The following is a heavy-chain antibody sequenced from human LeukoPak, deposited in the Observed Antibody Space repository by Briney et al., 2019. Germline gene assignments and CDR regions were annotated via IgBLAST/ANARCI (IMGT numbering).Heavy chain of an antibody. CDR3: ARRWAPTSGNYFCMDV. CDR2: ISSSGSTI. Sequence: PGGSLRLSCAASGFTCSSYEMNWVRQAPGKGLEWISYISSSGSTIYYADSVKGRFTISRDNSKNTLYLQMNSLRTEDAAVYYCARRWAPTSGNYFCMDVWGQGTTVIVSS. D-gene: IGHD3-10*01. CDR1: GFTCSSYE. V-gene: IGHV3-48*03. J-gene: IGHJ6*02.